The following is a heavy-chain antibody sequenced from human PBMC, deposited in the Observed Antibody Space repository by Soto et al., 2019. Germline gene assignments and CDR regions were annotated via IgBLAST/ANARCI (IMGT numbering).Heavy chain of an antibody. Sequence: GGSLRLSCAASGFTFSSYSMNWVRQAPGKGLEWVSSISSSSSYIYYADSVKGRFTISRDNAKNSLYLQMNSLRAEDTAVYYCARDRSGQLLFLDAFDIWGQGTMVTVSS. D-gene: IGHD2-2*01. CDR2: ISSSSSYI. CDR3: ARDRSGQLLFLDAFDI. J-gene: IGHJ3*02. V-gene: IGHV3-21*01. CDR1: GFTFSSYS.